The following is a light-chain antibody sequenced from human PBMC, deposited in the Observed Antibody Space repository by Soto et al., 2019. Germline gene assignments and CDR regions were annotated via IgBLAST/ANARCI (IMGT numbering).Light chain of an antibody. J-gene: IGLJ2*01. V-gene: IGLV1-47*01. CDR1: SSNIGSNY. CDR2: RNN. Sequence: SVLPQPPSASGTPGQRVTISCSGSSSNIGSNYVYWYQQLPGTAPKLLIYRNNQRPSGVPDRFSGSKSGTSASLAISGLRSEDEADYYCAAWDDSLSGRVVFGGGTKVTVL. CDR3: AAWDDSLSGRVV.